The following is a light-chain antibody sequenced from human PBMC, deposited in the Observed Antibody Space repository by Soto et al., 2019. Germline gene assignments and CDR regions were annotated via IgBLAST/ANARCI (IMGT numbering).Light chain of an antibody. CDR1: QGVTSN. J-gene: IGKJ1*01. V-gene: IGKV3-15*01. Sequence: VIPQSQSTLSVFPGEGACLSLRARQGVTSNVTWYQQNPGQAPRLLIYGASTRATGVPARFSGSGSGTEFTLTSSSLQSEDFAVYYWQQYNDWWTFGQGTKVDIK. CDR2: GAS. CDR3: QQYNDWWT.